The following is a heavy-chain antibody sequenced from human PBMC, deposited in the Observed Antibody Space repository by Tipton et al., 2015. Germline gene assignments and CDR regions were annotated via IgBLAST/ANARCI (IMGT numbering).Heavy chain of an antibody. CDR3: ARNLEWQAAKFDP. CDR2: IYYSGSA. Sequence: TLSLTCIVSGDSISDYYWSWIRQPPGKGLEWIGYIYYSGSATYNPSLKSRVTISIDTSKNQFSLKLTSVTAADTAVYYCARNLEWQAAKFDPWGQGTLVIVSS. CDR1: GDSISDYY. J-gene: IGHJ5*02. D-gene: IGHD3-3*01. V-gene: IGHV4-59*01.